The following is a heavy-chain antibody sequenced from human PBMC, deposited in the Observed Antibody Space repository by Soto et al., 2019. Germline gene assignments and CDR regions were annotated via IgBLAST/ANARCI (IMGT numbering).Heavy chain of an antibody. Sequence: SETLSLTCAVYGGSFSGYYWSWIRQPPGKGLEWIGEINHSGSTNYNPSLKRRVTISVDTSKDQFSLKLSSVTAADTAVYYCARGDRRYFDWLLTRGAFDIWGQGTMVTVSS. V-gene: IGHV4-34*01. D-gene: IGHD3-9*01. J-gene: IGHJ3*02. CDR2: INHSGST. CDR3: ARGDRRYFDWLLTRGAFDI. CDR1: GGSFSGYY.